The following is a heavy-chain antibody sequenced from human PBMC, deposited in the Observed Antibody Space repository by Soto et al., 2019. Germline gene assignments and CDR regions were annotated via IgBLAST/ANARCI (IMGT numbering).Heavy chain of an antibody. CDR2: ISWNSGSI. Sequence: EVQLVESGGGLVQPGRSLRLSCAASGFTFDDYAMHWVRQAPGKGLEWVSGISWNSGSIGYADSVKGRFTISRDNAKNSLYLQMNSLRAEDTALYYCAKENQAALEYSSSYHYYYYMDVWGKGTTVAVSS. CDR1: GFTFDDYA. J-gene: IGHJ6*03. CDR3: AKENQAALEYSSSYHYYYYMDV. D-gene: IGHD6-6*01. V-gene: IGHV3-9*01.